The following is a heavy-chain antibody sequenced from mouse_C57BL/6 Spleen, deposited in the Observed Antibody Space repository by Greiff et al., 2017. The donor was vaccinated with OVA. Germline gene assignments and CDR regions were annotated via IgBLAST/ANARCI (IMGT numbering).Heavy chain of an antibody. CDR2: IHPNSGST. V-gene: IGHV1-64*01. CDR3: AGYGYDVRAWFAY. D-gene: IGHD2-2*01. Sequence: QVHVKQSGAELVKPGASVKLSCKASGYTFTSYWMHWVKQRPGQGLEWIGMIHPNSGSTNYNEKFKSKATLTVDKSSSTAYMQLSSLTSEDSAVYYCAGYGYDVRAWFAYWGQGTLVTVSA. CDR1: GYTFTSYW. J-gene: IGHJ3*01.